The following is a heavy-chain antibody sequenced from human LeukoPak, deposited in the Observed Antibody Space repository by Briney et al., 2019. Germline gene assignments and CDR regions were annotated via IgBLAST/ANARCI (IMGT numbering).Heavy chain of an antibody. V-gene: IGHV3-48*01. CDR3: ARDQGGWAAAGTDYYYYMDV. D-gene: IGHD6-13*01. CDR1: GFTFSSYS. CDR2: ISSSSSTI. Sequence: PGGSLRLSCAASGFTFSSYSMNWVRQAPGKGLEWVSYISSSSSTIYYADSVKGRFTISRDNAKNSLYLQMNSLRAEDTAVYYCARDQGGWAAAGTDYYYYMDVWGKGTTVTVSS. J-gene: IGHJ6*03.